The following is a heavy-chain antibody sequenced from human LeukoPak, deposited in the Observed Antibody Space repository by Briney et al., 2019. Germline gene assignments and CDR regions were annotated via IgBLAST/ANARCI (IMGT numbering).Heavy chain of an antibody. CDR3: AKRSLYSSGWYLDY. V-gene: IGHV3-23*01. CDR2: IPDSSSHT. J-gene: IGHJ4*02. D-gene: IGHD6-19*01. Sequence: GGSLRLSCAASGFTFDSFAMSWVRQAPGQGLAWVSAIPDSSSHTYYADSVKGRFTISRDNSKNTLYLQMNSLRAEDTAVYYCAKRSLYSSGWYLDYWGQGTLVTVSS. CDR1: GFTFDSFA.